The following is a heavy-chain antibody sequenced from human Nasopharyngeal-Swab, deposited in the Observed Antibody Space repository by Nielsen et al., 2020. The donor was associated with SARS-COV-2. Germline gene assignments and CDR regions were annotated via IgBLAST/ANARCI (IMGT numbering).Heavy chain of an antibody. V-gene: IGHV1-46*01. Sequence: ASVKVSCKVSGYTFTSYYLHWVRQAPGQGLEWMGIINPSGGSTSYAQKFQGRVTMTEDTSTDTAYMELSSLRSEDTAVYYCATDPGLDYWGQGTLVTVSS. J-gene: IGHJ4*02. CDR2: INPSGGST. CDR3: ATDPGLDY. CDR1: GYTFTSYY. D-gene: IGHD1-14*01.